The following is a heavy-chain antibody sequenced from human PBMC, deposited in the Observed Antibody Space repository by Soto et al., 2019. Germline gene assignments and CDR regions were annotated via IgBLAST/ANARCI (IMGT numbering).Heavy chain of an antibody. D-gene: IGHD6-13*01. Sequence: QVQLQESGPGLVKPSDTLSLTCAVSGYPISSNNWWGWIRQPPGKGLEWIGHMFYSGRTYYNPSLKSRVTMSMDTSKNQFSLKLSSVTAVDTAVYYCARTAGYSSSWYKDWFDSWGQGTLVTVSS. CDR1: GYPISSNNW. J-gene: IGHJ5*01. CDR2: MFYSGRT. CDR3: ARTAGYSSSWYKDWFDS. V-gene: IGHV4-28*01.